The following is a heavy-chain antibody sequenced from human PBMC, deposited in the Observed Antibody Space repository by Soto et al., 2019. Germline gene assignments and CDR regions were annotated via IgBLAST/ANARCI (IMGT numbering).Heavy chain of an antibody. V-gene: IGHV4-4*03. CDR1: GDSISSSIW. J-gene: IGHJ4*02. D-gene: IGHD3-10*01. CDR2: IYHSGTT. CDR3: ARRGDGSGSLDY. Sequence: QVQLQESGPVLVKPPGTLSLTCAVSGDSISSSIWWSWVRLPPGKGLEWIGEIYHSGTTNYNPSLKSRVTISVDKSKSQFSLKMSSLTAADTAVYYCARRGDGSGSLDYWGQGTLVTVFS.